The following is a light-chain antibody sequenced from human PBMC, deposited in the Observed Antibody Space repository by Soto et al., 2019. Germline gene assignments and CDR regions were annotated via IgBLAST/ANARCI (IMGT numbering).Light chain of an antibody. CDR3: QSYDSSLSGYV. Sequence: QSVLTQPPSVSGAPGQRVTISCTGSSSNIGAGYDVHWYQQLPGTAPNLLIYGNSNRPSGVPDRFSGSKSGTSASLAITGLQAEDDADYYCQSYDSSLSGYVFGTGTKVTVL. J-gene: IGLJ1*01. CDR2: GNS. V-gene: IGLV1-40*01. CDR1: SSNIGAGYD.